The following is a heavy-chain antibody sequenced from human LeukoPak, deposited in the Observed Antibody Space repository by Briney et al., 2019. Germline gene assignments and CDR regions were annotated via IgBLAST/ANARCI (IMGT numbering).Heavy chain of an antibody. CDR2: ISSSGSTI. D-gene: IGHD4-17*01. V-gene: IGHV3-11*04. J-gene: IGHJ3*02. CDR1: GFTFSDYY. CDR3: AREVRYGDYADAFDI. Sequence: PGGSLRLSCAASGFTFSDYYMSWIRQAPGKGLEWVSYISSSGSTIYYADSVKGRFTISRDNSKNTLYLQMNSLRGEDTAVYYCAREVRYGDYADAFDIWGQGTMVTVSS.